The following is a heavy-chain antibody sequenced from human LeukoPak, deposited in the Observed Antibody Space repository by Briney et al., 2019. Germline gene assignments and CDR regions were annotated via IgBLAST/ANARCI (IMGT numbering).Heavy chain of an antibody. D-gene: IGHD3-22*01. Sequence: TGGSLRLSCAASGFTFSSYAMTWVRQAPGKGLEWISAISGSAYSTSYADSVKGRFTISRDNSKNTLYLQMNSLRAEDTAIYYCARNTSGFKLGDVFDIWGQGTMVTVSS. J-gene: IGHJ3*02. CDR3: ARNTSGFKLGDVFDI. CDR2: ISGSAYST. CDR1: GFTFSSYA. V-gene: IGHV3-23*01.